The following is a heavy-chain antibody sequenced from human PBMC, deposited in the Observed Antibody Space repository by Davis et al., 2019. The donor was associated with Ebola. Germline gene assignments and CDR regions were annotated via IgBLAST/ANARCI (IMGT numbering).Heavy chain of an antibody. CDR2: IWYDGSNK. D-gene: IGHD5-18*01. Sequence: GGSLRLSCAASGFTFSSYGMHWVRQAPGKGLEWVAVIWYDGSNKYYADSVKGRFTISRDNSKTTLYLQMNSLRAEETAVYYCARDVEDTAMVLYAMDVWGQGTTVTVSS. CDR3: ARDVEDTAMVLYAMDV. V-gene: IGHV3-33*01. J-gene: IGHJ6*02. CDR1: GFTFSSYG.